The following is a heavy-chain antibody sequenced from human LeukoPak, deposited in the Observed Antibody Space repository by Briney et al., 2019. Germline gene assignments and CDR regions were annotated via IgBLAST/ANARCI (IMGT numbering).Heavy chain of an antibody. J-gene: IGHJ4*02. CDR2: IWYDGSNK. D-gene: IGHD3-22*01. CDR1: GFTLSSCG. Sequence: GRSLRLSCAASGFTLSSCGMHWVRQAPGKGLEWVAAIWYDGSNKDYADSVKGRFTISRDNSKSTLYLRMNSLRSEDAAVYYCARAWRLDLDYWGQGTLVTVSS. CDR3: ARAWRLDLDY. V-gene: IGHV3-33*01.